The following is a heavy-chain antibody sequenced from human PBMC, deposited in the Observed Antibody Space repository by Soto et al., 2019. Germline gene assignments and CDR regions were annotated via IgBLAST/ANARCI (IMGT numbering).Heavy chain of an antibody. CDR2: INHSGST. D-gene: IGHD2-21*01. V-gene: IGHV4-34*01. Sequence: SETLSLTCAVYGGSFSGYYWSWIRQPPGKGLEWIGEINHSGSTNYNPSLKSRVTISVDTSKNQFSLKLSSVTAADTAVYYCVRVIGYPPYTRIDYWGQGTLVTVSS. CDR1: GGSFSGYY. CDR3: VRVIGYPPYTRIDY. J-gene: IGHJ4*02.